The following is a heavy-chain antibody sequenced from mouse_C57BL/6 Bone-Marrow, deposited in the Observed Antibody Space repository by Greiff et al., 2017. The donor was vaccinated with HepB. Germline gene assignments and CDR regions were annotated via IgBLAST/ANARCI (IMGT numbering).Heavy chain of an antibody. CDR3: AREGGYYGNWYFDV. J-gene: IGHJ1*03. Sequence: EVQLVESGPGLVKPSQSLSLTCSVTGYSITSGYYWNWIRQFPGNKLEWMGYISYDGSNNYNPSLKNRISITRDTSKNQFFLKLNSVTTEDTATYYCAREGGYYGNWYFDVWGTGTTVTVSS. D-gene: IGHD2-1*01. CDR1: GYSITSGYY. V-gene: IGHV3-6*01. CDR2: ISYDGSN.